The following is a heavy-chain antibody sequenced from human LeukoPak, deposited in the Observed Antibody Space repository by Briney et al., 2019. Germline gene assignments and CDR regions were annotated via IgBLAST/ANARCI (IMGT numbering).Heavy chain of an antibody. CDR2: INHSGST. Sequence: SETLSLTCAVYGGSFSGYYWSWIRQPPGKGLEWIGEINHSGSTNYNPSLKSRVTISVDTSKNQFSLKLSSVTAADTAVYYCARRGLGYCSSTSCPRWVRWFDPWGQGTLVTVFS. CDR1: GGSFSGYY. J-gene: IGHJ5*02. D-gene: IGHD2-2*01. CDR3: ARRGLGYCSSTSCPRWVRWFDP. V-gene: IGHV4-34*01.